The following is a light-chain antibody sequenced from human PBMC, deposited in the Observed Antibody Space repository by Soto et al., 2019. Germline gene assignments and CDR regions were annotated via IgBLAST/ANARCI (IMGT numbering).Light chain of an antibody. J-gene: IGKJ2*01. Sequence: DIQMTQFPSTLSASVGDRVTITCRASQTTNTWLAWYQQKPGTAPKPLIYDASSLEGGVPSRFSASGSGTEFTLTISSLQPDDLATYYCQQYISYPYTFGQGTKVDIK. CDR2: DAS. CDR1: QTTNTW. CDR3: QQYISYPYT. V-gene: IGKV1-5*01.